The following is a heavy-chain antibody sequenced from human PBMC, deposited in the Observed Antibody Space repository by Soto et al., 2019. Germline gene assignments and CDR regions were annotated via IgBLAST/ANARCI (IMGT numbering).Heavy chain of an antibody. CDR3: ARDNNIVVVPAAIGIAFDI. V-gene: IGHV1-69*04. CDR2: IIPILGIA. D-gene: IGHD2-2*02. J-gene: IGHJ3*02. Sequence: SVKVSCKASGGTFSSYTISWVRQAPGQGLEWMGRIIPILGIANYAQKFQGRVTITADKSTSTAYMELSSLRSEDTAVYYCARDNNIVVVPAAIGIAFDIWGQGTMVTVSS. CDR1: GGTFSSYT.